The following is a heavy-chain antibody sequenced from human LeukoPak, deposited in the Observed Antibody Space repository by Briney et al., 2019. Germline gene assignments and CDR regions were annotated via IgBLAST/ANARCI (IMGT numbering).Heavy chain of an antibody. Sequence: PGGSLRLSCAASGITFRNYGMHWVRQAPGKGLEWVAIIWYDGSNKYYADSVKGRFTISRDNSKSTLYLQMNSLRVEDTAVYYCASVWRALGYTIDYWGQGTQVAVSS. D-gene: IGHD5-18*01. J-gene: IGHJ4*02. CDR3: ASVWRALGYTIDY. CDR1: GITFRNYG. CDR2: IWYDGSNK. V-gene: IGHV3-33*01.